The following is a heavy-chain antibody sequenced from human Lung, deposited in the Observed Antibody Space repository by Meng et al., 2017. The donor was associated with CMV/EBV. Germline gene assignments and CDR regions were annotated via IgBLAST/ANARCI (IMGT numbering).Heavy chain of an antibody. CDR2: IKQDGSEE. D-gene: IGHD2-15*01. Sequence: GESXKISCAASGFSFSGYWITWVRQVPGKGLEWVANIKQDGSEEYYVDSVKGRFTISRDNAKNTLYLQMNSLRADDTAVYYCATDCTFGSFSHTRYYSYFYGRGVWXQGTXVTVSS. CDR3: ATDCTFGSFSHTRYYSYFYGRGV. V-gene: IGHV3-7*01. CDR1: GFSFSGYW. J-gene: IGHJ6*02.